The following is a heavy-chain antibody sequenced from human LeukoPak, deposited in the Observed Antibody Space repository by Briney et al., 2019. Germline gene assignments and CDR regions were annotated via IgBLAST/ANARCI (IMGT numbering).Heavy chain of an antibody. V-gene: IGHV3-30*04. CDR2: ISYDGSNK. CDR1: GFTFRSYA. CDR3: ARDRGYSGRAHLCDY. Sequence: GGSLRLSCAASGFTFRSYAMHWVRQAPGKGLEWVAVISYDGSNKYYADSVKGRFTISRDNSKNTLYLQMNSLRVEDTAVYYCARDRGYSGRAHLCDYWGQGTLVTVSS. D-gene: IGHD5-12*01. J-gene: IGHJ4*02.